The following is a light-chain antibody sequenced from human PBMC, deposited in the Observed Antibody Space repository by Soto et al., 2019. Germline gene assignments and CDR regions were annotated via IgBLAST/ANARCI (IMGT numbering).Light chain of an antibody. J-gene: IGKJ2*01. Sequence: VIWMTQSPSFLSAIRGDRVTISCRMSQDIGHYLAWYRQKPGKAPELLIYDTFRLQTGAPSRFSGSGSGTYFTLTISSLQSEDFATYYCQQYYTFPLYTFGQGTKLEI. CDR2: DTF. V-gene: IGKV1D-8*01. CDR1: QDIGHY. CDR3: QQYYTFPLYT.